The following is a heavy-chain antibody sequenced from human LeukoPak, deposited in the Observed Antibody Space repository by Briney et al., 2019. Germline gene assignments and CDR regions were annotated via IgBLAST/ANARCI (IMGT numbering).Heavy chain of an antibody. V-gene: IGHV4-59*01. D-gene: IGHD6-19*01. CDR2: IYYSGST. J-gene: IGHJ4*02. CDR3: ASGYSSGWSDY. Sequence: SETLSPTCTVSGGSISSYYWSWIRQPPGKGLEWIGYIYYSGSTNYNPSLKSRVTISVDTSKNQFSLKLSSVTAADTAVYYCASGYSSGWSDYWGQGTLVTVSS. CDR1: GGSISSYY.